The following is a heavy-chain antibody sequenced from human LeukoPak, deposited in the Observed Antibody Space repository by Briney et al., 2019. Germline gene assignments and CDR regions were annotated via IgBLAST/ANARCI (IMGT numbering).Heavy chain of an antibody. CDR1: GGSISSGGYY. D-gene: IGHD3-22*01. V-gene: IGHV4-30-4*08. J-gene: IGHJ5*02. CDR2: IYYSGST. Sequence: SETLSLTCTVSGGSISSGGYYWSWIRQHPGKGLEWIGYIYYSGSTYYNPSLKSRVTISVDTSKNQFSLKLSSVTAADTAVYYCARVSDYYDSSGYPTPWGQGILVTVSS. CDR3: ARVSDYYDSSGYPTP.